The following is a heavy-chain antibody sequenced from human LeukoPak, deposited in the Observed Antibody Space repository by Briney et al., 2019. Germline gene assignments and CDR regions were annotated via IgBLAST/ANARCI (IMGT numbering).Heavy chain of an antibody. J-gene: IGHJ5*02. D-gene: IGHD4-23*01. CDR1: GGSISSGGYS. V-gene: IGHV4-30-2*01. CDR3: ARGSWAGYGGNPVELDP. CDR2: IYHSGST. Sequence: SQTLSLTCAVSGGSISSGGYSWSWIRQPPGKGLEWIGYIYHSGSTYYNPSLKSRVTISVDRSKNQFSLKLSSVTAADTAVYYCARGSWAGYGGNPVELDPWGQGTLVTVSS.